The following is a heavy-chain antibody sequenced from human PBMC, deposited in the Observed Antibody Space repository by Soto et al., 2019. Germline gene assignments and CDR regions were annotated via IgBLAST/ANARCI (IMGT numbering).Heavy chain of an antibody. D-gene: IGHD1-26*01. Sequence: GGSLRLSCAASGFTFSSYSMNWVRQAPGKGLEWVSSISSSSSYIYYADSVKGRFTISRDNAKNSLYLQMNSLRAEDTAVYYCARDLGGGSSLARHDAFDIWGQGTMVTVSS. CDR1: GFTFSSYS. V-gene: IGHV3-21*01. CDR2: ISSSSSYI. CDR3: ARDLGGGSSLARHDAFDI. J-gene: IGHJ3*02.